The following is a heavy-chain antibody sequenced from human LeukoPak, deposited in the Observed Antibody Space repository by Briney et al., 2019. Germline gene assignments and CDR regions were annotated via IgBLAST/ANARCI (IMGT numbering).Heavy chain of an antibody. CDR1: GFTFSSYS. V-gene: IGHV3-23*01. D-gene: IGHD4-17*01. CDR2: ISGSGDTT. CDR3: AKELTTERTPGVDS. J-gene: IGHJ4*02. Sequence: GGSLRLSCTASGFTFSSYSMSWVRQGPGTGLEWVSAISGSGDTTLYADSVKGRFTISRDNSKKTLYLQVNSLRAEDTAVYFCAKELTTERTPGVDSWGQGTLVTVSS.